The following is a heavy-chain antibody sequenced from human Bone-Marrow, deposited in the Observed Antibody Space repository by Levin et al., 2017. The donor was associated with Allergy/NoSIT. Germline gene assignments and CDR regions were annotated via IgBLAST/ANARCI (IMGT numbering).Heavy chain of an antibody. D-gene: IGHD3-10*01. Sequence: PSETLSLTCTVSGDFITSGGYYWSWIRQRPGRGLEWIGDIYYSGSTYYNPSLKSRLTISVDTSKTQFSLHLTSVTAADAAVYYCARGPGLTRGDPPHYWGQGIRVTVSS. V-gene: IGHV4-31*03. CDR2: IYYSGST. CDR3: ARGPGLTRGDPPHY. CDR1: GDFITSGGYY. J-gene: IGHJ4*02.